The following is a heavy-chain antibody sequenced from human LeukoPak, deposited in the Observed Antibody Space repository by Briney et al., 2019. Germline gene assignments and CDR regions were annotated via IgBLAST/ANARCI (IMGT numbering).Heavy chain of an antibody. CDR1: GGSISSYY. V-gene: IGHV4-59*01. Sequence: TPSETLSLTCTVSGGSISSYYWSWIRQPPGKGLEWIGYIYYGGSTNYNPSLKSRVTISVDTSKNQFSLKLSSVTAADTAVYYCARARDTLSYYMDVWGKGTTVTVSS. J-gene: IGHJ6*03. CDR2: IYYGGST. CDR3: ARARDTLSYYMDV. D-gene: IGHD3-16*01.